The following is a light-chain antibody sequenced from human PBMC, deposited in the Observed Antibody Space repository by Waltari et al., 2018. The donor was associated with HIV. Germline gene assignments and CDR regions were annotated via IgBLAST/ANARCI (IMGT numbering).Light chain of an antibody. CDR1: SSDVGGYQY. Sequence: QSALSQPASVSGSFGQSITISCTGTSSDVGGYQYVSWYQQQPGKAPKLLISEVSNRPSGVSCRFSCSKSGNSASLTIFWLHAEDVADYYCSSYTNCYTVVFGGVTKLTVV. CDR3: SSYTNCYTVV. J-gene: IGLJ2*01. V-gene: IGLV2-14*03. CDR2: EVS.